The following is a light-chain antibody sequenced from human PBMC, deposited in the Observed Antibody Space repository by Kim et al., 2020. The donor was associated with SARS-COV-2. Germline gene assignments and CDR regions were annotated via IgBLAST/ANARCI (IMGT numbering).Light chain of an antibody. CDR3: KQYDMLPVT. V-gene: IGKV1-33*01. Sequence: DIQMTQSPSSLSASVGDRVTITCQASQDISNYLNWYQQKPGKAPKLMIYDASNLETGVLSRFSGSGSGPDFTFTISSLQPEDIATYYCKQYDMLPVTLGGGNKVEIK. CDR2: DAS. CDR1: QDISNY. J-gene: IGKJ4*01.